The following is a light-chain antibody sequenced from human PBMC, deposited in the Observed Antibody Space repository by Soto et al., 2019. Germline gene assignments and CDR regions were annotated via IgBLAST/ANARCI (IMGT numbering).Light chain of an antibody. J-gene: IGKJ1*01. Sequence: EIVLTQSPGTLSLSPGERATLSCRASQSVSSSQLAWYQQKPGQAPRLLIYGASTRATGIPARFSGSGSGTESTLTISSLQSEDFALYYCQQYNNWPWTFGQGTKVDIK. CDR3: QQYNNWPWT. V-gene: IGKV3-15*01. CDR2: GAS. CDR1: QSVSSS.